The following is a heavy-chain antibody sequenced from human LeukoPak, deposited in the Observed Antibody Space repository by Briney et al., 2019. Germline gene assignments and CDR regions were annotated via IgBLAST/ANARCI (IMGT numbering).Heavy chain of an antibody. J-gene: IGHJ3*02. CDR1: GFTFSSYG. CDR2: ISYDGSNK. CDR3: AKESYYDSSGYFGDAFDI. Sequence: GGSLRISCAASGFTFSSYGMHWVRQAPGKGLEWVAVISYDGSNKYYADSVKGRFTISRDNSKNTLYLQMNSLRAEDTAVYYCAKESYYDSSGYFGDAFDIWGQGTMVTVSS. V-gene: IGHV3-30*18. D-gene: IGHD3-22*01.